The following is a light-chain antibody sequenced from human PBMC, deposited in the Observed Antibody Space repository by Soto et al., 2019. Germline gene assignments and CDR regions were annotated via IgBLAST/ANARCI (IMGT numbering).Light chain of an antibody. V-gene: IGKV3-11*01. CDR2: EAS. CDR3: QQRRNWPLT. CDR1: QSVSSY. J-gene: IGKJ4*01. Sequence: EIVLTQSPATMSLSPGERATLSCRASQSVSSYLACYQQKPGQAPRLIIYEASNRGTGIPARFSGSGSGTDFTLTISSLEPEDFAVYYCQQRRNWPLTFGGGTKVEIK.